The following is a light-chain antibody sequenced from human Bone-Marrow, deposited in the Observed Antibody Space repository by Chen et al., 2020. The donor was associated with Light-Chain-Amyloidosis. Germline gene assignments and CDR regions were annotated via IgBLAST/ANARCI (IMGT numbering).Light chain of an antibody. CDR3: LLSYNTTGV. J-gene: IGLJ3*02. CDR2: DTN. CDR1: TGALTSGHF. Sequence: QAVVTQEPSLTVSPGGTVTLTCDSSTGALTSGHFPYWFQQKPGQAPRTLIYDTNNKHSWTPARFSGSLLGGKAALTLSGAQPEDEAQYYCLLSYNTTGVFGGGTTLTVL. V-gene: IGLV7-46*01.